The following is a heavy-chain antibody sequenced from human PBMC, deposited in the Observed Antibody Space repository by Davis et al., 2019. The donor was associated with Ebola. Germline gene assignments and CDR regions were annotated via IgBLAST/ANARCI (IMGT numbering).Heavy chain of an antibody. CDR2: IYYSGST. V-gene: IGHV4-59*08. CDR3: ARHQVGNSDAFHI. Sequence: PGGSLRLSCTVSGGSISSYYWGWIRQPPGKGLEWIGYIYYSGSTNYNPSLKRRVTMSVDTSKNQLSLKLSSVTAADTAMYYCARHQVGNSDAFHIWGQGTMVTVSS. D-gene: IGHD4-23*01. J-gene: IGHJ3*02. CDR1: GGSISSYY.